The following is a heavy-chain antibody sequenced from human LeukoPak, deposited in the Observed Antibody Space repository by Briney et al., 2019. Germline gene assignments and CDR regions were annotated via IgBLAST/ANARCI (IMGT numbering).Heavy chain of an antibody. J-gene: IGHJ4*02. CDR2: IWYDGSNM. CDR1: GFIFSSYG. Sequence: PGRSLRLSCAASGFIFSSYGMHWVRQAPGKGLEWVAVIWYDGSNMYYGDSVKGRSTISRDNSKNTLYLQMNSLRAEDTAVYYCARDRYSGSPDYWGQGTLVTVSS. V-gene: IGHV3-33*01. CDR3: ARDRYSGSPDY. D-gene: IGHD1-26*01.